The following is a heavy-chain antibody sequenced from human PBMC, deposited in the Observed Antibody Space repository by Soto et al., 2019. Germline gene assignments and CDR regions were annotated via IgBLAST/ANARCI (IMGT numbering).Heavy chain of an antibody. V-gene: IGHV4-31*03. J-gene: IGHJ4*02. CDR3: ARNPTV. Sequence: QVQLQESGPGLVKPSQTLSLTCTVSGGSISSGGYYWSWIRLHPGKGREGIGYIYYSGITYYNPSLKTRVTISVDTSKNQASLKLSSVTGADTAVYYCARNPTVWGQGTLVTVSS. D-gene: IGHD4-17*01. CDR1: GGSISSGGYY. CDR2: IYYSGIT.